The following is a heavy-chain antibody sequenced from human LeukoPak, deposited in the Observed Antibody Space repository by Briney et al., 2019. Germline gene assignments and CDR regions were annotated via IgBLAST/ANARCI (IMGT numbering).Heavy chain of an antibody. J-gene: IGHJ4*02. V-gene: IGHV3-30-3*01. CDR3: SFAEG. CDR1: GFTFSSYA. CDR2: ISYDGSNK. Sequence: GGSLRLSCAASGFTFSSYAMHWFRQAPGKGLEWVAVISYDGSNKYYADSVKGRFTISRDNSKNTLFLQMNSQRAEDTAVYYSSFAEGRGQGTLVTVSS. D-gene: IGHD1-14*01.